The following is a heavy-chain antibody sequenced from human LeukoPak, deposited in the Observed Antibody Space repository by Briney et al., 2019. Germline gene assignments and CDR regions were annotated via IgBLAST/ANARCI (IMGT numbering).Heavy chain of an antibody. CDR3: AKGLQRAAAGPFDY. V-gene: IGHV3-48*03. CDR1: GFTFSSYE. D-gene: IGHD6-13*01. J-gene: IGHJ4*02. Sequence: GGSLRLSCAASGFTFSSYEMNWVRQAPGKGLEWVSYISSSGSTMYFADSVKGRFTISRDNAKNSLYLQMNSLRAEDTAVYYCAKGLQRAAAGPFDYWGQGTLVTVSS. CDR2: ISSSGSTM.